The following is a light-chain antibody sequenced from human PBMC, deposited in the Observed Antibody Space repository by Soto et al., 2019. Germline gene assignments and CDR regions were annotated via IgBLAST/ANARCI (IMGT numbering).Light chain of an antibody. J-gene: IGLJ1*01. CDR3: SSYTSSSTLLYV. Sequence: QSVLTQPASGPGPPGQSITISCTGTSRDVGGYNYVSWYQQHPGKAPKLMIYDVSNRPSGVSNRFSGSKSGNTASLTISGLQAEDEADYYCSSYTSSSTLLYVFGTATKLTVL. CDR2: DVS. V-gene: IGLV2-14*01. CDR1: SRDVGGYNY.